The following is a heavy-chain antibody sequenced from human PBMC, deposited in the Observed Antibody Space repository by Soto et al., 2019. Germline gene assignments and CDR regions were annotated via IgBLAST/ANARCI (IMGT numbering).Heavy chain of an antibody. D-gene: IGHD1-1*01. J-gene: IGHJ5*02. V-gene: IGHV1-3*01. CDR3: SREATVSWKNWFDP. Sequence: QVQLVQSGAAVKKTGASVKISCKASGYAFRGFDLHWVRQVPGQRLEWMGGINPENGNTKVSQSLQGRVSLTRDTSATTVFMELGSLTSKDTATSVCSREATVSWKNWFDPWGQGTLVTVSA. CDR1: GYAFRGFD. CDR2: INPENGNT.